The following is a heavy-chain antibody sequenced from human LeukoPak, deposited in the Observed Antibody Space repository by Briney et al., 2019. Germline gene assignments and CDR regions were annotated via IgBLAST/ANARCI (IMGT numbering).Heavy chain of an antibody. D-gene: IGHD3-3*01. CDR1: GFTFSSYA. V-gene: IGHV3-30-3*01. Sequence: GRSLRLSCAASGFTFSSYAMHWVRQAPGKGLEWVAVISYDGSNKYYADPVKGRFTISRDNSKNTLYLQMNSLRAEDTAVYYCARAESGYGLFDYWGQGTLVTVSS. CDR2: ISYDGSNK. J-gene: IGHJ4*02. CDR3: ARAESGYGLFDY.